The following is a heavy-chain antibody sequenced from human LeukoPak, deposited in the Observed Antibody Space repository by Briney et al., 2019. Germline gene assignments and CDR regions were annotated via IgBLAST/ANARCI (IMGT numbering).Heavy chain of an antibody. V-gene: IGHV4-61*02. CDR3: ARGLVGATNNWFDP. CDR1: GGSISSGSYY. J-gene: IGHJ5*02. Sequence: SQTLSLTCTVSGGSISSGSYYWSWIRQPAGKGLEWIGRIYTSGSTNYNPSLKSRVTISVDTSKNQFSLKLSSVTAADTAVYYCARGLVGATNNWFDPWGQGTLVTVSS. CDR2: IYTSGST. D-gene: IGHD1-26*01.